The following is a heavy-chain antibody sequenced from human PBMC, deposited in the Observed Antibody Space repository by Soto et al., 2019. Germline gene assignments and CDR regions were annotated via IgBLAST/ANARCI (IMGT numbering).Heavy chain of an antibody. CDR3: ARGYSSSWYYGD. CDR1: GGSISSSSYY. J-gene: IGHJ4*02. V-gene: IGHV4-39*01. D-gene: IGHD6-13*01. Sequence: SETLSLTCTVSGGSISSSSYYWGWIRQPPGKGLEWIGSIYYSGSTYYNPSLKSRVTISVDTSKNQFSLKLSSVTAADTAVYYCARGYSSSWYYGDWGQGTLVTVSS. CDR2: IYYSGST.